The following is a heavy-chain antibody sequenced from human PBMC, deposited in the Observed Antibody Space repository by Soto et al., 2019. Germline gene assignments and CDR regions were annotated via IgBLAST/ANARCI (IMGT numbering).Heavy chain of an antibody. J-gene: IGHJ4*02. CDR1: VFTLTNYA. CDR3: AKIQKSSLYGRGNYYFGY. Sequence: GGSLRLSCSASVFTLTNYAMSWVRQAPGKGLEWVSIISGRGDSTYYPDSVKGRFTISRDTSKNTLYLQMNSLRAEDTAVYYCAKIQKSSLYGRGNYYFGYGGQGHRATV. D-gene: IGHD3-10*01. V-gene: IGHV3-23*01. CDR2: ISGRGDST.